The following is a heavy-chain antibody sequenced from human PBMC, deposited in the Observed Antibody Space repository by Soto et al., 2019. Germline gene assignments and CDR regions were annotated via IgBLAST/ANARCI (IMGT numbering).Heavy chain of an antibody. Sequence: QVQLVESGGGVVQPGRSLRLSCAASGFTFSSYGMHWVRQAPGKGLEWVAVISYDGSNKYYADSVKGRFTISRDNSKNTLYLQMNSLRAEDTAVYYCAKGRWRGYSSGWGDYWGQGTLVTVSS. J-gene: IGHJ4*02. D-gene: IGHD6-19*01. CDR2: ISYDGSNK. CDR3: AKGRWRGYSSGWGDY. CDR1: GFTFSSYG. V-gene: IGHV3-30*18.